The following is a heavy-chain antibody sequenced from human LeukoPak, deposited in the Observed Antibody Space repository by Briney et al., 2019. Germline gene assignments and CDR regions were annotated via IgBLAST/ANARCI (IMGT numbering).Heavy chain of an antibody. CDR2: INQSGTT. D-gene: IGHD6-19*01. J-gene: IGHJ2*01. CDR1: GGSFSGYY. Sequence: SETLSLTCAVYGGSFSGYYWSWIRQPPGKGLEWIGEINQSGTTNYNPSLKSRVTISVDTSKNQFSLKVSLVTAADTAVYYCAREAQDDSGWGLWGRGTVVTVSS. V-gene: IGHV4-34*01. CDR3: AREAQDDSGWGL.